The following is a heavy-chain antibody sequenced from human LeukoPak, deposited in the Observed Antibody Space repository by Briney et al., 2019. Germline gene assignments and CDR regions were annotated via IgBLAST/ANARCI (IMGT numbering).Heavy chain of an antibody. CDR2: ISAYNGNT. D-gene: IGHD2-2*01. V-gene: IGHV1-18*01. Sequence: ASVKVSCKASGYTFTSYGISWVRQAPGQGLEWMGWISAYNGNTNYAQKLQGRVTMTTDTSTSTAYMELRSLRSDDTAVYYCARDPPYCSSTSGYCFGGGDCYSGWFDPWGQGTLVTVSS. J-gene: IGHJ5*02. CDR3: ARDPPYCSSTSGYCFGGGDCYSGWFDP. CDR1: GYTFTSYG.